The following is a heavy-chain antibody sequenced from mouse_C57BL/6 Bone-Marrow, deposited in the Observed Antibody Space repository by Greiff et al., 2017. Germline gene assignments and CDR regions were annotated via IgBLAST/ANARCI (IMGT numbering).Heavy chain of an antibody. J-gene: IGHJ3*01. V-gene: IGHV1-64*01. CDR3: AIPWFAY. CDR1: GYTFTSYW. Sequence: QVQLQQPGAELVKPGASVKLSCKASGYTFTSYWMHWVKQRPGQGLEWIGMIHPNSGSTNYNEKLKSKATLTVDKSSSTTYMQLSSLTSVDSAVCYCAIPWFAYWGQGTLVTVSA. CDR2: IHPNSGST.